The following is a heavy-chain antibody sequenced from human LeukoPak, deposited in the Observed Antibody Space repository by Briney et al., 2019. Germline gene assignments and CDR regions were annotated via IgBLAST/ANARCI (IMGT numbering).Heavy chain of an antibody. J-gene: IGHJ3*02. CDR1: GFTFSSYA. Sequence: GGSLRLSCAASGFTFSSYAMSWVRQAPGKGLEWVSAISGSGGSTYYADSVKGRFTISRDNSKNTLYLQMNRLRAEDTAVYYCVWFGELSGAFDIWGQGTMVTVSS. V-gene: IGHV3-23*01. CDR2: ISGSGGST. CDR3: VWFGELSGAFDI. D-gene: IGHD3-10*01.